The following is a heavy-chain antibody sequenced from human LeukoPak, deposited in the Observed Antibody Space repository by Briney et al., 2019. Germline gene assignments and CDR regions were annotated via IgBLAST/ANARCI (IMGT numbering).Heavy chain of an antibody. CDR1: GFAFNTFW. CDR2: IKPDGSEK. V-gene: IGHV3-7*01. J-gene: IGHJ5*02. Sequence: PGGSLRLSCVASGFAFNTFWMGWVRQAPGKGPEWVANIKPDGSEKSYVDSVKGRFTISRDNAKNSLYLQMNSLRAEDTALYYCARGGSWFAPWGQGTLVTVSS. D-gene: IGHD3-10*01. CDR3: ARGGSWFAP.